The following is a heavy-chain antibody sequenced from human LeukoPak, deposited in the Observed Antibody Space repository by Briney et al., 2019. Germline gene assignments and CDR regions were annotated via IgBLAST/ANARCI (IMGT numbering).Heavy chain of an antibody. J-gene: IGHJ4*02. Sequence: SETLSLTCTVSGGSISSSDYYWGWIRQPPGKGLEWIGSIYYRGSTYYNPSLKSRVTISVDTSKNQFSLKLSSVTAADTAVYYCARQYSSNWSSMHFDYWGQGTLVTVSS. CDR3: ARQYSSNWSSMHFDY. CDR1: GGSISSSDYY. V-gene: IGHV4-39*01. D-gene: IGHD6-13*01. CDR2: IYYRGST.